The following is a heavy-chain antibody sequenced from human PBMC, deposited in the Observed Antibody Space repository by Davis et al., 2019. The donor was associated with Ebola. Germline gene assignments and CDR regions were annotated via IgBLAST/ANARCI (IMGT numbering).Heavy chain of an antibody. CDR2: IIPIFGTA. D-gene: IGHD3-10*01. CDR3: ARESGYYYGSGLFSYGMDV. J-gene: IGHJ6*02. CDR1: GGTFSSYA. V-gene: IGHV1-69*13. Sequence: SVKVSCKASGGTFSSYAISWVRQAPGQGLEWMGGIIPIFGTANYAQKFQGRVTITADESTSTAYMELSSLRSEDTAVYYCARESGYYYGSGLFSYGMDVWGQGTTVTVSS.